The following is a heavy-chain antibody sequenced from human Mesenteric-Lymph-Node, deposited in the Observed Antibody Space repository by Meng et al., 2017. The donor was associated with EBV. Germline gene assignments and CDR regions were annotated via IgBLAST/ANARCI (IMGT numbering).Heavy chain of an antibody. Sequence: QGQLEESGAGLVKPSETLSLTCTVSGGSVSSDNYYWSWMRQPPGKRLEWIGSRYHSGYTDYNPSRKSRVTISLDTSKNHLSLKLASVTAADTAVYYCARFQLLSFGEQTWSQGSLVTVSS. CDR3: ARFQLLSFGEQT. V-gene: IGHV4-61*03. J-gene: IGHJ5*02. CDR1: GGSVSSDNYY. CDR2: RYHSGYT. D-gene: IGHD3-10*01.